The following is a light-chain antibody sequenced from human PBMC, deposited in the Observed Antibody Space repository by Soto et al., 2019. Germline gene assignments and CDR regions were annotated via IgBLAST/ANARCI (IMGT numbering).Light chain of an antibody. CDR3: SSYISRDTVI. Sequence: QSVLTQPASVSGSPGQSITISCSGTSSDVGAYDHVSWYQQYPGKAPKFIIFEISNRPSGISSRFSGSRSGNAASLTISRLQAEDEAYYYCSSYISRDTVIFGGGTKSPS. CDR2: EIS. J-gene: IGLJ2*01. CDR1: SSDVGAYDH. V-gene: IGLV2-14*01.